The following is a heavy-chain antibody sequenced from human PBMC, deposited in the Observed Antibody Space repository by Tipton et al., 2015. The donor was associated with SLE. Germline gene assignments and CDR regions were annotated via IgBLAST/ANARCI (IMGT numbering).Heavy chain of an antibody. CDR2: IDHSGST. J-gene: IGHJ4*02. CDR3: ARVTVVVIAPDY. V-gene: IGHV4-38-2*01. Sequence: TLSLTCAVSGYSISSGYYWGWIRQPPGKGLEWIGGIDHSGSTYYNPSLKSRVTISVDTSKNQFSRKLRSVTAADTAVYYCARVTVVVIAPDYWGQGTLVTVSS. D-gene: IGHD2-21*01. CDR1: GYSISSGYY.